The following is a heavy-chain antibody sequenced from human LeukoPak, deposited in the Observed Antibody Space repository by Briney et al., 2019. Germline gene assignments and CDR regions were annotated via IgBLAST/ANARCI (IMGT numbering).Heavy chain of an antibody. J-gene: IGHJ4*02. CDR2: INHSGSI. D-gene: IGHD2-21*02. CDR1: GGSFSGYY. Sequence: SETLSLTCAVYGGSFSGYYWSWIRQPPGKGLEWIGEINHSGSINYNPSLKSRVTISVDTSKNQFSLKLSSVTAADTAVYYCARVSPPSDTENCGGDCYNDYWGQGTLVTVSS. V-gene: IGHV4-34*01. CDR3: ARVSPPSDTENCGGDCYNDY.